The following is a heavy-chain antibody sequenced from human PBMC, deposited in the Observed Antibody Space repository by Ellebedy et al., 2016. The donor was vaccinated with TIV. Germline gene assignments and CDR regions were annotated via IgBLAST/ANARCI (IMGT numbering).Heavy chain of an antibody. CDR2: IYPGDSAT. V-gene: IGHV5-51*01. CDR1: GYSFTSYW. CDR3: ALRRYCGGDCYTRGYFQH. D-gene: IGHD2-21*02. Sequence: KVSCKGSGYSFTSYWIGWVRQMPGKGLEWMGIIYPGDSATRYSPSFQGQVTISADKSISTAYLQWSSLKASDTAMYYCALRRYCGGDCYTRGYFQHWGQGTLVTVSS. J-gene: IGHJ1*01.